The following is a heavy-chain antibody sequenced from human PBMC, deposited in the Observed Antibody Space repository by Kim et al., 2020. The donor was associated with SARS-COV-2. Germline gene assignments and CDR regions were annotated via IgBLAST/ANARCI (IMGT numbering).Heavy chain of an antibody. D-gene: IGHD3-10*01. V-gene: IGHV1-18*01. CDR3: ARRLASADGSGSYNGPFDY. CDR1: GYTFTSYG. J-gene: IGHJ4*02. Sequence: ASVKVSCKASGYTFTSYGISWVRQAPGQGLEWMGWISAYNGNTNYAQKLQGRVTMTTDTSTSTAYMELRSLRSDDTAVYYCARRLASADGSGSYNGPFDYWGQGTLVTVSS. CDR2: ISAYNGNT.